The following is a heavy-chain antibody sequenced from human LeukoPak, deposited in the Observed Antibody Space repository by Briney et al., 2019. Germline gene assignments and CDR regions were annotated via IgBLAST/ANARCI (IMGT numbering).Heavy chain of an antibody. CDR2: INHSRST. CDR3: ARAATYYDFWSGYYLRGAWFDP. V-gene: IGHV4-34*01. D-gene: IGHD3-3*01. Sequence: SETLSLTCAVYGGSLSGYYWSWIRQPPGKGLEWIGEINHSRSTKYNPSLKSRLTISVDTSKNQFSLTLSSVTAADTAVYYCARAATYYDFWSGYYLRGAWFDPWGQGTLVTVSS. J-gene: IGHJ5*02. CDR1: GGSLSGYY.